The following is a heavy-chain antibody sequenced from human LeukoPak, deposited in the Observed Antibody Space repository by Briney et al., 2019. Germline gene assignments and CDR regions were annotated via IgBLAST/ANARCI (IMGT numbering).Heavy chain of an antibody. D-gene: IGHD6-6*01. CDR2: IYYTGST. J-gene: IGHJ4*02. V-gene: IGHV4-39*01. Sequence: PSETLSLTCTVSGDSISSSSYYWGWIRQPPGKGLEWIGNIYYTGSTSYNPSLKSRVTISVDASKSQFSLKLISVTAADTAVYYCARRKFCSSYRDYWGQGTLVTVSS. CDR1: GDSISSSSYY. CDR3: ARRKFCSSYRDY.